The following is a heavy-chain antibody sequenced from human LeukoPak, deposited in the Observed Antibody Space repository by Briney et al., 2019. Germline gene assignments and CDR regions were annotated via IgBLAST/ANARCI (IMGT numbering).Heavy chain of an antibody. D-gene: IGHD5-24*01. CDR2: IKQDGSEK. Sequence: PGGSLRLSCAASGFTFSSYWMSWVRQAPGKGLEWVANIKQDGSEKYYVDSVKGRFTISRDNAKNSLYLQMNSLRAEDTAVYYCARDRLVEMATNRDERYFDLWGRGTLVTVSS. CDR3: ARDRLVEMATNRDERYFDL. CDR1: GFTFSSYW. V-gene: IGHV3-7*01. J-gene: IGHJ2*01.